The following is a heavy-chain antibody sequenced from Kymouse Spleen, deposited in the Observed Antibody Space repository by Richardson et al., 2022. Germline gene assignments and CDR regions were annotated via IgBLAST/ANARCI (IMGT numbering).Heavy chain of an antibody. Sequence: VQLVESGGGLVKPGGSLRLSCAASGFTFSNAWMSWVRQAPGKGLEWVGRIKSKTDGGTTDYAAPVKGRFTISRDDSKNTLYLQMNSLKTEDTAVYYCTTGIVDYYGMDVWGQGTTVTVSS. CDR1: GFTFSNAW. CDR2: IKSKTDGGTT. D-gene: IGHD1-26*01. V-gene: IGHV3-15*01. CDR3: TTGIVDYYGMDV. J-gene: IGHJ6*02.